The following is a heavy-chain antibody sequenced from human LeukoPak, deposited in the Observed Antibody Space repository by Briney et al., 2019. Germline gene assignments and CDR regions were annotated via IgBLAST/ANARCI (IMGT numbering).Heavy chain of an antibody. CDR2: IIPMSGTV. CDR1: GGTFTSYT. Sequence: ASVKVSCKASGGTFTSYTVSWVRQAPGQGLEWMGRIIPMSGTVKYAQKFQGRVTITTDESTSTAYMELSSLRSEDTAVYYCARGSAVAGTFVYWGQGTLVTVSS. J-gene: IGHJ4*02. D-gene: IGHD6-19*01. V-gene: IGHV1-69*05. CDR3: ARGSAVAGTFVY.